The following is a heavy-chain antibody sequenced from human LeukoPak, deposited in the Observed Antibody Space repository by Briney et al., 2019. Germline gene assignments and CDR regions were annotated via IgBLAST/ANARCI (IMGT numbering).Heavy chain of an antibody. D-gene: IGHD2-15*01. Sequence: GASVKVSCKASGGTFSSYAISWVRQAPGQGLEWMGRIIPILGIANYAQKFQGRVTITADKSTSTAYMELSSLRSEDTAVYYCARRLEVAATINDYWGQGTLVTVSS. CDR1: GGTFSSYA. V-gene: IGHV1-69*04. J-gene: IGHJ4*02. CDR2: IIPILGIA. CDR3: ARRLEVAATINDY.